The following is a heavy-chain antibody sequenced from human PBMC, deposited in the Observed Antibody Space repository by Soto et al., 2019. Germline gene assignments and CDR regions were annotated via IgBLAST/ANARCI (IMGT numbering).Heavy chain of an antibody. J-gene: IGHJ6*02. CDR2: IDPSDSYT. V-gene: IGHV5-10-1*01. CDR3: ARLPYSTMVRGVIGYYYYGMDV. D-gene: IGHD3-10*01. CDR1: GYSFTSYW. Sequence: GESLKISCKGPGYSFTSYWISWVRQMPGKGLEWMGRIDPSDSYTNYSPSFQGHVTISADKSISTAYLQWSSLKASDTAMYYCARLPYSTMVRGVIGYYYYGMDVWGQGTTVTVSS.